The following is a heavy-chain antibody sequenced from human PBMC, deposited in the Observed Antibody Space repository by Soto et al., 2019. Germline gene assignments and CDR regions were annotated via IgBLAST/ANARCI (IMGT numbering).Heavy chain of an antibody. CDR1: GFTFSSYG. J-gene: IGHJ4*02. CDR2: ISYDGSNK. V-gene: IGHV3-30*03. CDR3: ATDGDWAAAGTDDY. D-gene: IGHD6-13*01. Sequence: QVQLVESGGGVVQPGRSLRLSCAASGFTFSSYGMHWVRQAPGKGLEWVAVISYDGSNKYYADSVKGRFTISRDNSKNTLYLQMNSLRAEDTAVYYCATDGDWAAAGTDDYWGQGTLVTVSS.